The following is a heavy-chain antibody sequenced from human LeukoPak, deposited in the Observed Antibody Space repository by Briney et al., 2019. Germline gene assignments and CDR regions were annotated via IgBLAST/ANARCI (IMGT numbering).Heavy chain of an antibody. J-gene: IGHJ4*02. D-gene: IGHD6-19*01. V-gene: IGHV3-30*04. Sequence: GRSLRLSCAASGFTFSSYAMHWVRQAPGEGLEWVAVISYDGSNKYYADSVKGRFTISRDNSKNTLFLQMNSLRAEDTAVYYCARELSGWYYFDYWGQGTLVTVSS. CDR3: ARELSGWYYFDY. CDR2: ISYDGSNK. CDR1: GFTFSSYA.